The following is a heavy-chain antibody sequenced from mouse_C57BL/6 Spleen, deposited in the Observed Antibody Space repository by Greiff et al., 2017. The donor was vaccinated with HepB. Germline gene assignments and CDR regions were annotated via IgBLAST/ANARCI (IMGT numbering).Heavy chain of an antibody. CDR3: ARNYCSPYAMDY. Sequence: QVQLQQPGAELVKPGASVKLSCKASGYTFTSYWMQWVKQRPGQGLEWIGEIDPSDSYTNYNQKFKGKATLTVDTSSITAYMQLSSLTSEYSAVYYCARNYCSPYAMDYWGQGTSVTVSS. J-gene: IGHJ4*01. D-gene: IGHD1-1*01. CDR1: GYTFTSYW. V-gene: IGHV1-50*01. CDR2: IDPSDSYT.